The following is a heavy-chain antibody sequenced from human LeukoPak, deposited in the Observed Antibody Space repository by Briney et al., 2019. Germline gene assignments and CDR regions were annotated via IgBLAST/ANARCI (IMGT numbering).Heavy chain of an antibody. CDR2: IDHSGTT. CDR1: GVSFSDYF. CDR3: ARMWMVYATFDL. J-gene: IGHJ5*02. Sequence: SDTLSLTCAVYGVSFSDYFWSWIRQSPGKGLEWIGEIDHSGTTTYNPSLKSRVTISVDTSKNQFSLKLRSVTAADTAVYYCARMWMVYATFDLWGQGTPVTVSS. V-gene: IGHV4-34*01. D-gene: IGHD2-8*01.